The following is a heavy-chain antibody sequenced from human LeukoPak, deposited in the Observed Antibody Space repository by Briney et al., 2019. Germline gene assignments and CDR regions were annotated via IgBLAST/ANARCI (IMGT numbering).Heavy chain of an antibody. J-gene: IGHJ4*02. CDR1: GYTFTSYD. CDR2: MNPNRGNT. CDR3: ASGSFDFWSGYYLVY. Sequence: ASVKVSCKASGYTFTSYDINWVRQATGQGLEWMGWMNPNRGNTGSAQKFQGRVTITRNTAISTAYMELSSLRSDDTAVYYCASGSFDFWSGYYLVYWGQGTLVTVSS. D-gene: IGHD3-3*01. V-gene: IGHV1-8*03.